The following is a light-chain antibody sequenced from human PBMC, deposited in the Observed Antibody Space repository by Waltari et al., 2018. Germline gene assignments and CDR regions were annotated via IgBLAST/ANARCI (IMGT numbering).Light chain of an antibody. Sequence: EIVMTQSPLSLPVTPGEPASTSCRSSQSLLQTNGYKYLDWYLQKPGQSPQLLIYLGASRASGVPDRFSGSGSETDFTLKISRVEAEDVGVYYCMQALETPPTFGRGTKVEI. CDR2: LGA. V-gene: IGKV2-28*01. CDR1: QSLLQTNGYKY. J-gene: IGKJ4*01. CDR3: MQALETPPT.